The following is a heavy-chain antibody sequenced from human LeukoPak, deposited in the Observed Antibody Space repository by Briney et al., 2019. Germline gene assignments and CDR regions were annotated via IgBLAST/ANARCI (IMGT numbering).Heavy chain of an antibody. D-gene: IGHD6-19*01. CDR1: GFTVSSNY. CDR2: IYSGGST. Sequence: GGSLRLSCAASGFTVSSNYMSWVRQAPGKGLEWVSVIYSGGSTYYADSVKGRFTISRDDSKNTLYLQMNSLRAEDTAVYYCAKALGWLADYYYYYGMDVWGQGTTVTVSS. CDR3: AKALGWLADYYYYYGMDV. V-gene: IGHV3-53*05. J-gene: IGHJ6*02.